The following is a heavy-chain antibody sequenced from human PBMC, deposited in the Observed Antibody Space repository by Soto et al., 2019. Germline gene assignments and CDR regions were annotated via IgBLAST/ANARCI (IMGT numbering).Heavy chain of an antibody. V-gene: IGHV3-33*01. CDR2: IRFDGSNE. CDR1: GGIFHGYG. D-gene: IGHD1-7*01. CDR3: ARDGIGGTVFRGYLDY. J-gene: IGHJ4*02. Sequence: EQLVESGGGVVQPGTSLRLSCAVPGGIFHGYGMHWVRQAPGKGLEWVAIIRFDGSNEEYADSVKGRFTISRDNSKNTLYLQMNTLGAEDTAVYYCARDGIGGTVFRGYLDYWGRGTVVTVPS.